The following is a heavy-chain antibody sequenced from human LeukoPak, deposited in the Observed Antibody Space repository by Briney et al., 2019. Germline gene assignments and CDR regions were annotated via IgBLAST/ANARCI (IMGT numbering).Heavy chain of an antibody. V-gene: IGHV1-2*02. J-gene: IGHJ4*02. D-gene: IGHD3-22*01. CDR3: ARDPPDYYDGSGLGC. CDR2: INPNSGGT. Sequence: ASVKVSCKASGYTFTGYYMHWVRQAPGQGLEWMGWINPNSGGTNYAQKFQGRVTMTRDTSISTAYMELRSLRSDDTAVYYCARDPPDYYDGSGLGCWGQGTLVTVSS. CDR1: GYTFTGYY.